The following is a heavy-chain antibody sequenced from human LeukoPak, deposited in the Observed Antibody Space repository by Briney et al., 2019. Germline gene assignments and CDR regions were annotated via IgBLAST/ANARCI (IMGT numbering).Heavy chain of an antibody. D-gene: IGHD2-21*01. CDR1: GFTVSSNS. Sequence: GGSLRLSCTVSGFTVSSNSMSWVRQAPGKGLEWVSFIYSGGNTHYSDSVKGRFTISRDNSKNTLYLQMNSLRAEDTAVYYCARALYRQHIVVVNAKNYWYFDLWGRGTLVTVSS. CDR2: IYSGGNT. CDR3: ARALYRQHIVVVNAKNYWYFDL. V-gene: IGHV3-53*01. J-gene: IGHJ2*01.